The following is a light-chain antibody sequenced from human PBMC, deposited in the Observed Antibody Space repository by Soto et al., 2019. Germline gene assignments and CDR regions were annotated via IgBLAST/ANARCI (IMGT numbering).Light chain of an antibody. CDR2: DVT. J-gene: IGLJ1*01. Sequence: QSVLTQPASVSGSPGQSITVSCTGTSSDVGGYNYVSWYQQHPGKAPRLMIYDVTNRPSGVSNRFSGSKSGNTASLTISGLQAEDEADYYCGSYRRGSAYVFGTGTKVTVL. V-gene: IGLV2-14*01. CDR3: GSYRRGSAYV. CDR1: SSDVGGYNY.